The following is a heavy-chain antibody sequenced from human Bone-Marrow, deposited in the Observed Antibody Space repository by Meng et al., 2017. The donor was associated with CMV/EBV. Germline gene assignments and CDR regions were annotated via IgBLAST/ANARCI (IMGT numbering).Heavy chain of an antibody. CDR2: IKQDGSEK. V-gene: IGHV3-7*01. Sequence: GESLKISCAASGFTFSSYWMSWVRQAPGKGLEWVANIKQDGSEKYYVDSVKGRFTISRDNAKNSLYLQMNSLRAEDTAVYYCARGGGGIYSNFPYDYWGQGTLVTVSS. D-gene: IGHD4-11*01. CDR3: ARGGGGIYSNFPYDY. J-gene: IGHJ4*02. CDR1: GFTFSSYW.